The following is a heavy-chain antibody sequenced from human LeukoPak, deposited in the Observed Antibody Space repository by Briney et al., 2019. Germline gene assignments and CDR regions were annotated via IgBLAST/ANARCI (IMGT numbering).Heavy chain of an antibody. CDR2: ISSSSSYI. CDR1: GFTFSDYY. V-gene: IGHV3-21*01. D-gene: IGHD3-22*01. Sequence: PGGSLRLSCAASGFTFSDYYMNWIRQAPGKGLEWVSSISSSSSYIYYADSVKGRFTISRDNAKNSLYLQMNSLRAEDTAVYYCARGDYYDSSGHNFDYWGQGTLVTVSS. J-gene: IGHJ4*02. CDR3: ARGDYYDSSGHNFDY.